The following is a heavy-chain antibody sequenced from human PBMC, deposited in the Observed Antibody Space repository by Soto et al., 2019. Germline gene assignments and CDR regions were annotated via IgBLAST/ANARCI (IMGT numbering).Heavy chain of an antibody. Sequence: ASVKVSCKASGYTFTTYCITWVRQAPGQGLEWMGRIDPSDSYTNYSPSFQGHVTISADKSISTAYLQWSSLKASDTAMYYCARRPTYYYDSSGYLFDYWGQGTLVTVSS. CDR1: GYTFTTYC. V-gene: IGHV5-10-1*01. CDR3: ARRPTYYYDSSGYLFDY. D-gene: IGHD3-22*01. CDR2: IDPSDSYT. J-gene: IGHJ4*02.